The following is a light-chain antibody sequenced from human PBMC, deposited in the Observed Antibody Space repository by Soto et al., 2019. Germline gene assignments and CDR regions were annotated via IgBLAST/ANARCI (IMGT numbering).Light chain of an antibody. J-gene: IGKJ3*01. Sequence: DIQMTQSPSTLSASVGDRVTITCRASPSISSWLAWYQQKPGKAPKLLIYKASSLESGVPSRFSGSGSGTEFTLTISSLQPADFATYYCQQYNSGGFTFGPGTKVDIK. CDR1: PSISSW. V-gene: IGKV1-5*03. CDR2: KAS. CDR3: QQYNSGGFT.